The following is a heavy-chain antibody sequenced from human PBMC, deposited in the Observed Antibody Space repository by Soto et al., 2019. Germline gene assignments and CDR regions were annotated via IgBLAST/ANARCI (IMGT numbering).Heavy chain of an antibody. CDR2: IYHSGGA. CDR1: GGSVISGSSY. D-gene: IGHD1-26*01. J-gene: IGHJ4*02. CDR3: AKWVGATALAY. V-gene: IGHV4-61*01. Sequence: SETLSLTCTVSGGSVISGSSYWSWIRQPPGRGLEWIGYIYHSGGANYNPSLKSRVTMSVDTSKNQFSLKLSTVTAADTAVYYCAKWVGATALAYWGQGTLVSVSS.